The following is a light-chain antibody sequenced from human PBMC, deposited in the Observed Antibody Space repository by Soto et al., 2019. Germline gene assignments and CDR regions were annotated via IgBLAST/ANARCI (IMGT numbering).Light chain of an antibody. CDR2: DVT. J-gene: IGLJ1*01. V-gene: IGLV2-11*01. Sequence: QSALTQPRSVSGSPGQSVTVSCTGTSSDVGGHDYVSWYQHHPGKAPKLILYDVTKRPSGVPDRFSGSKSGNTASLTISGLLAEDEADYHCCSYADNYFDVFGSGTKLTVL. CDR1: SSDVGGHDY. CDR3: CSYADNYFDV.